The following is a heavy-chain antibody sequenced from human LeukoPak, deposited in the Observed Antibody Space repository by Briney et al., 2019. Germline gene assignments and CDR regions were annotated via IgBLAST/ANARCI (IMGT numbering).Heavy chain of an antibody. CDR2: IYPGDSET. Sequence: RGESLKISCKGSGYSFNSYWIGWVRQMPGKGLEWMGTIYPGDSETRYSPSFQGQVTMSADKSISTAYLQWSSLKASDTAMYYCARGTARFDYWGQGTLVTVSS. V-gene: IGHV5-51*01. J-gene: IGHJ4*02. CDR1: GYSFNSYW. CDR3: ARGTARFDY. D-gene: IGHD1-1*01.